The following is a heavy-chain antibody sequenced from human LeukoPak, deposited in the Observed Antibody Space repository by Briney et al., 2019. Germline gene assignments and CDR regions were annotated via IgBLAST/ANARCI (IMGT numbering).Heavy chain of an antibody. CDR1: GYTFTGYY. CDR3: ARVRAAAGIGNWFDP. J-gene: IGHJ5*02. D-gene: IGHD6-13*01. V-gene: IGHV1-2*02. Sequence: ASVKVSCKASGYTFTGYYMHWVRQAPGQGLEWMGWINPNSGGTNYAQKFQGRVTMTRDTSISTAYMELSRLRSDDTAVYYCARVRAAAGIGNWFDPWGQGTLVTVSS. CDR2: INPNSGGT.